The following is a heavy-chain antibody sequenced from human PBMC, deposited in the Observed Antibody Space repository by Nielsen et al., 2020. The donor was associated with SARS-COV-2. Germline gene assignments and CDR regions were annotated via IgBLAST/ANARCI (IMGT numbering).Heavy chain of an antibody. J-gene: IGHJ3*02. CDR3: ARELTVGMATIGAFDI. Sequence: ASVKVSCKASGYTFTDYYIHWVRQAPGQGLEWMGRINPYSGGTDYAQKFQGRVTMTWATSITTAYMELPRLRSDDTAVYYCARELTVGMATIGAFDIWGQGTVVTVSS. V-gene: IGHV1-2*06. D-gene: IGHD5-24*01. CDR2: INPYSGGT. CDR1: GYTFTDYY.